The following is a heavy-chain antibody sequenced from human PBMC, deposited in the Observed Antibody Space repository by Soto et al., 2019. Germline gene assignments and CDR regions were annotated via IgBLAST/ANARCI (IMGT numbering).Heavy chain of an antibody. CDR2: FDPEDGET. D-gene: IGHD3-3*01. V-gene: IGHV1-24*01. Sequence: GASVKVSCKASGGLFSSYPISWVRQAPGKGLEWMGGFDPEDGETIYAQKFQGRVTMTEDTSTDTAYMELSSLRSEDTAVYYCATVNYDFWSGYYRWGQGTLVTVSS. CDR3: ATVNYDFWSGYYR. J-gene: IGHJ4*02. CDR1: GGLFSSYP.